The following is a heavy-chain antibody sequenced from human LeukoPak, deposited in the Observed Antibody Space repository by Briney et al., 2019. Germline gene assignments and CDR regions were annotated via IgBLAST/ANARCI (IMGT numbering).Heavy chain of an antibody. V-gene: IGHV1-69*13. J-gene: IGHJ4*02. CDR2: IIPIFGTA. Sequence: SVKVSCTASGGTFSSYAISWVRQAPGQGLEWMGGIIPIFGTANYAQKFQGRVTITADESTSTAYMELSSLRSEDTAVYYCARGTAPLIIVGATDYWGQGTLVTVSP. CDR3: ARGTAPLIIVGATDY. CDR1: GGTFSSYA. D-gene: IGHD1-26*01.